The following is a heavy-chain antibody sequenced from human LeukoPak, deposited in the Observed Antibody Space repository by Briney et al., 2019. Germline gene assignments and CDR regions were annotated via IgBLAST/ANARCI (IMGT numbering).Heavy chain of an antibody. Sequence: GGSLRLSCAASGFTFSTTGMSWVRQAPGKGLEWVSGISGNSDKTYYTGSVKGRFSVFRDNSRNTLYLQMNNVRVEDTALYYCAKTASSSGEWGQGTLVTVSS. D-gene: IGHD6-6*01. CDR2: ISGNSDKT. J-gene: IGHJ4*02. CDR3: AKTASSSGE. V-gene: IGHV3-23*01. CDR1: GFTFSTTG.